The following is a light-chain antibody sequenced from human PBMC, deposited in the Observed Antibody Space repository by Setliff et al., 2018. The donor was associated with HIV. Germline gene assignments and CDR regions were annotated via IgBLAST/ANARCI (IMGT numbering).Light chain of an antibody. J-gene: IGLJ2*01. CDR3: CSYAGSYTPVI. Sequence: QSALAQPRSVSGSPGQSVTISCTGTSSDVGSYNYVSWYQQHPGKAPKLMIYDVTKRPSGVPDRFSGSKSGNTASLPISGLQAEDEADYYCCSYAGSYTPVIFGGGTKVTVL. CDR1: SSDVGSYNY. V-gene: IGLV2-11*01. CDR2: DVT.